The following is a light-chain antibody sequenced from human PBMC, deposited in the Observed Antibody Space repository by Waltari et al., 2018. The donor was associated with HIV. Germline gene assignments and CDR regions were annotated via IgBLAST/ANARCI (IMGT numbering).Light chain of an antibody. CDR2: DVD. CDR3: QQRSSWPPSLT. CDR1: QRVSSV. Sequence: EVVLTQSPATLSLSPGERATLSCRASQRVSSVLAWYQQKPNQTPRLLIYDVDTRATGIPTRFSGSGSGTDFTLTISSLEPEDFAVYYCQQRSSWPPSLTFGGGTKVEI. V-gene: IGKV3-11*01. J-gene: IGKJ4*01.